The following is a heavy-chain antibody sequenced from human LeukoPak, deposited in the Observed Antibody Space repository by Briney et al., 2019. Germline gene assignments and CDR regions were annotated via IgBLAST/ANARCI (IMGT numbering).Heavy chain of an antibody. CDR3: VRDDDRPDNGLEY. J-gene: IGHJ4*02. CDR1: GFTFSSYS. Sequence: GGSLRLSCAASGFTFSSYSMTWVRQAPGKGLEWVSGISSSGGGTYFADSVKGRFTISRDNSKNTLYLQMNSLRAEDTAVYYCVRDDDRPDNGLEYWGQGTLVTVSS. V-gene: IGHV3-23*01. CDR2: ISSSGGGT. D-gene: IGHD3-22*01.